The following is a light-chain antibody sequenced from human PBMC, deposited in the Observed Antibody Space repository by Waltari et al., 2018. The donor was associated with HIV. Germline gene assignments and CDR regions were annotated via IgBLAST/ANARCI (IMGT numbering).Light chain of an antibody. J-gene: IGLJ3*02. CDR1: VMAHTH. CDR3: YSTDSSGNHPWV. V-gene: IGLV3-10*01. CDR2: EDS. Sequence: SHELTHTPSDSVSPGQTARPTCPGVVMAHTHAYWYQQKAGQAPVLVIYEDSNRPSGIPERFSGTSSGTVATVTISGAQVEDEADYYCYSTDSSGNHPWVFGGGTKLTVL.